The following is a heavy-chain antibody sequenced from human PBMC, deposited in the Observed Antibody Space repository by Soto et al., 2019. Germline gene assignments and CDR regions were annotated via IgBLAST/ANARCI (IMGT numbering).Heavy chain of an antibody. J-gene: IGHJ6*02. CDR1: GGTFSSYA. V-gene: IGHV1-69*13. CDR3: ARGYCSSTSCYTTSYYYYGMDV. D-gene: IGHD2-2*02. Sequence: ASVKVSCKASGGTFSSYAISWVRQAPGQGLEWMGGIIPIFGTANYAQKFQGRVTITADESTSTAYMELSSLRSEDTAVYYCARGYCSSTSCYTTSYYYYGMDVWGQGTTVTVSS. CDR2: IIPIFGTA.